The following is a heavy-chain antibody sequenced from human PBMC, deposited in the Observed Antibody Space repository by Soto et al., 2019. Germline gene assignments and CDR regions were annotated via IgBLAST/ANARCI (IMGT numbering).Heavy chain of an antibody. V-gene: IGHV1-18*01. CDR1: GYTFTSYG. D-gene: IGHD3-3*01. Sequence: ASVKVSCKASGYTFTSYGISWVRQAPGQGLEWMGWISAYNGNTNYAQKLQGRVTMTTDTSTSTAYMELRSLRSDDTAVYYCARDDHDFWSGYSNWFDPWRQGTLVTVSS. J-gene: IGHJ5*02. CDR2: ISAYNGNT. CDR3: ARDDHDFWSGYSNWFDP.